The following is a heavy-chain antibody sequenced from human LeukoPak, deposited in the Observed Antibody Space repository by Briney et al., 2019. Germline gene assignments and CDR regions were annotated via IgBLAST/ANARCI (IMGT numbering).Heavy chain of an antibody. V-gene: IGHV3-21*01. CDR2: ISSSSSYI. CDR1: GFTFSSYS. CDR3: ARVAVAGLAFDY. J-gene: IGHJ4*02. D-gene: IGHD6-19*01. Sequence: GGSLRLSCAASGFTFSSYSMNWVRQAPGKGLEWVSSISSSSSYIYYADSVKGRFTISRDNAKNSLYLQMNSLRAEDTAVYYCARVAVAGLAFDYWGQGTLVTVSS.